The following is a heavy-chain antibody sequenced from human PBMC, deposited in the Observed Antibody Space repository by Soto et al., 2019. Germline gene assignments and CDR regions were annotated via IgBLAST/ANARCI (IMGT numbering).Heavy chain of an antibody. J-gene: IGHJ5*02. CDR2: IYYSGST. D-gene: IGHD2-2*01. CDR1: GGSISSGGYY. Sequence: ASETLSLTCTVSGGSISSGGYYWSWIRQHPGKGLEWIGYIYYSGSTYYNPSLKSRVTISVDTSKNQFSLKLSSVTAADTAVYYCARSRYCSSTSCLSWFDPWGQGTLVTVSS. CDR3: ARSRYCSSTSCLSWFDP. V-gene: IGHV4-31*03.